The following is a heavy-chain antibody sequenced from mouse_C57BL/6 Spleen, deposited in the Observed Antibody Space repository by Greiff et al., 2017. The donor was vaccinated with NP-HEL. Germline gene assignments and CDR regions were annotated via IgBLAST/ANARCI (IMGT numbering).Heavy chain of an antibody. V-gene: IGHV2-5*01. CDR2: IWRGGST. Sequence: VQVVESGPGLVQPSQSLSITCTVSGFSLTSYGVHWVRQSPGKGLEWLGVIWRGGSTDYNAAFMSRLSITKDNSKSQVFFKMNSLQADDTAIYYCAINYDYDGAMDYWGQGTSVTVSS. CDR1: GFSLTSYG. J-gene: IGHJ4*01. CDR3: AINYDYDGAMDY. D-gene: IGHD2-4*01.